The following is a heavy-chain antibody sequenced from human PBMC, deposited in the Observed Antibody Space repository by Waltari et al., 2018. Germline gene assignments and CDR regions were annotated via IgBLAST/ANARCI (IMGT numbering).Heavy chain of an antibody. J-gene: IGHJ5*02. CDR3: ATDPSYYGSGTYWAGWFDP. D-gene: IGHD3-10*01. CDR1: GYSIRSTYY. CDR2: IFHSGST. Sequence: QVQLQESGPGLVKPSETLSLTCTVSGYSIRSTYYWGWIRQSPGKGLEWIGSIFHSGSTYYNPSLKSRVTISVDTSKNQFSLKRSSVTAADTAVYYCATDPSYYGSGTYWAGWFDPWGQGTLVTVSS. V-gene: IGHV4-38-2*02.